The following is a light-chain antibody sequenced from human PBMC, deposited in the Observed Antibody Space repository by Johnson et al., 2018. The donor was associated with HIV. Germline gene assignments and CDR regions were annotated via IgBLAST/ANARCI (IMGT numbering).Light chain of an antibody. CDR3: ETWDNSLNVGHV. J-gene: IGLJ1*01. V-gene: IGLV1-51*02. Sequence: QSVLTQPPSVSAAPGQKVSISCSWSSSNIGDNYVSWYQQVPGTAPKLLIYEDTKRPSGIPDRFSGSKSGTSATLAITGLQTWDEADYYCETWDNSLNVGHVFGTATKVSVL. CDR1: SSNIGDNY. CDR2: EDT.